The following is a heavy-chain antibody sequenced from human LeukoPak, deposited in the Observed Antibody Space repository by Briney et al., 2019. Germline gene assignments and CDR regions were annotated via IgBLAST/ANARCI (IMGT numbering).Heavy chain of an antibody. Sequence: GGSLRLSCAASGFTFRNYWMSWVRQAPGKGLEWVANIKQDGSEKYYVDSVKGRFTISRDNAKNSLYLQLNSLRAEDTAVYYCAREDYGIWGQGTMVTGSS. V-gene: IGHV3-7*01. CDR2: IKQDGSEK. CDR1: GFTFRNYW. J-gene: IGHJ3*02. CDR3: AREDYGI. D-gene: IGHD3-16*01.